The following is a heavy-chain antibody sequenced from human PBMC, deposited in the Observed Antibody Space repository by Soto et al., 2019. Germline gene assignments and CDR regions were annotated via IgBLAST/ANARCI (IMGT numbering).Heavy chain of an antibody. D-gene: IGHD3-9*01. CDR1: GASISSTSYY. CDR3: ARAIDHYDILTGSNDY. CDR2: VYHSGST. J-gene: IGHJ4*02. V-gene: IGHV4-39*01. Sequence: QLQLQESGPGLVKPAETLSLTCTVSGASISSTSYYWGWIRQPPGKGLDWIGTVYHSGSTHYNPSLKSRVTMSVATSKNQFSLSLNSVTAADTAMYYYARAIDHYDILTGSNDYWGQGTLVTVSS.